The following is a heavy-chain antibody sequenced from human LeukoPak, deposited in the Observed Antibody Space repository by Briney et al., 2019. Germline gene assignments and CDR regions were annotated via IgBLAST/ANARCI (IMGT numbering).Heavy chain of an antibody. J-gene: IGHJ5*02. V-gene: IGHV3-23*01. D-gene: IGHD6-6*01. CDR3: AKDPGIAARPWVFDP. CDR2: ISGSGGST. CDR1: GFIFSSYA. Sequence: PGGSLRLSCAASGFIFSSYAMSWVRQAPGKGLEWVSAISGSGGSTYYADSVKGRFTISRDNSKNTLYLQMNSLRAEDTAVYYCAKDPGIAARPWVFDPWGQGTLVTVSS.